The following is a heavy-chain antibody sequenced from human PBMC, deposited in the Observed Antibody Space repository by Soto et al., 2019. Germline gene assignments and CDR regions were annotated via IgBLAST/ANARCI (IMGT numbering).Heavy chain of an antibody. Sequence: EVQVVESGGGLIQPGGSLRLSCEVSGFSVTANYMSWVSQAPEKRLEWVSVIYSGGSTYYVDSVKGRFSISRDISKNTLYLQMISLRAEDTAVYYCHGYGYWGQGTLVTVSS. D-gene: IGHD5-12*01. J-gene: IGHJ4*02. CDR2: IYSGGST. CDR3: HGYGY. V-gene: IGHV3-53*01. CDR1: GFSVTANY.